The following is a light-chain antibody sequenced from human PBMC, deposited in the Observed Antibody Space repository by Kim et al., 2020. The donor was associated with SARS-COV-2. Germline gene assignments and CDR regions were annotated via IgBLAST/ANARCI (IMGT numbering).Light chain of an antibody. CDR1: QGTLNF. J-gene: IGKJ1*01. CDR3: QKYNSALWT. Sequence: ASVGDRVTITYRASQGTLNFLAWFQQKPGKVPKLLIYGASTLQSGVPSRFSGSASGTDFTLTISSLQPEDDATYYCQKYNSALWTFGQGTKVDIK. CDR2: GAS. V-gene: IGKV1-27*01.